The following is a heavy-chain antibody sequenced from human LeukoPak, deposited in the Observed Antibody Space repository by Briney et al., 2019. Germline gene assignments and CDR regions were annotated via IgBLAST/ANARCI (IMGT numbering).Heavy chain of an antibody. CDR2: INSDGSST. D-gene: IGHD4-17*01. Sequence: GGSLRLSCAASGFTFSSYWMHWVRQAPGKGLVWVSRINSDGSSTSYADSVKGRFTISRDNAKNSLYLQMNSLRAEDTAVYYCARNYGDSLYDYWGQGTLVTVSS. V-gene: IGHV3-74*01. CDR3: ARNYGDSLYDY. CDR1: GFTFSSYW. J-gene: IGHJ4*02.